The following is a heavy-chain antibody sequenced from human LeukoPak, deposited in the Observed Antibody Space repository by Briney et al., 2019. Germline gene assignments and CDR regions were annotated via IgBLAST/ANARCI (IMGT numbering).Heavy chain of an antibody. CDR2: IYTSGST. J-gene: IGHJ5*02. CDR1: GGSISSYY. Sequence: ETLSLTCTVSGGSISSYYWSWIRQPAGKGLEWIGRIYTSGSTNYNPSLKSRVTMSVDTSKNQFSLKLSSVTAADTAVYYCASAIAVAGPNWFDPWGQGTLVTVSS. D-gene: IGHD6-19*01. V-gene: IGHV4-4*07. CDR3: ASAIAVAGPNWFDP.